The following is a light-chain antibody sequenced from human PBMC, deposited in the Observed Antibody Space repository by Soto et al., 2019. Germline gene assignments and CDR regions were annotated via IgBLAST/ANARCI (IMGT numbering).Light chain of an antibody. J-gene: IGKJ4*01. CDR2: DAS. CDR1: QGISSA. CDR3: LQFNSYPLT. Sequence: AIQLTQSPSSLSASVGDRVTITCRASQGISSALAWYQQKPGKAPNLLIYDASSLESGVPSRFSGSGSGTDFTLTISSLQPEDFATYYCLQFNSYPLTFGGGTKVEIK. V-gene: IGKV1-13*02.